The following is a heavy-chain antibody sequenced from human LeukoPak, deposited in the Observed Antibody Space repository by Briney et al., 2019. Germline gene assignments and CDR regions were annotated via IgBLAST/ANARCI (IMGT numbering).Heavy chain of an antibody. CDR3: ARVLSGRGSLYDYYYYMDV. CDR1: EFTFSTYA. J-gene: IGHJ6*03. CDR2: TYSNGRT. D-gene: IGHD3-10*01. V-gene: IGHV3-53*01. Sequence: GGSLRLSCAASEFTFSTYAMHWVRQAPGKGLEWVSVTYSNGRTYYADSVKGRFTISRGISKNTLYLQMNSLRAEDTAVYYCARVLSGRGSLYDYYYYMDVWGKGTTVTISS.